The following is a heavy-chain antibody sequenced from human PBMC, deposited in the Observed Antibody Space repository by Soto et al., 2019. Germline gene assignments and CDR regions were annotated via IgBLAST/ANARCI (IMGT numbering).Heavy chain of an antibody. D-gene: IGHD4-17*01. CDR1: GFTFNTYS. J-gene: IGHJ4*02. Sequence: GGSLRLSCEASGFTFNTYSMHWVRQPPGKGLEWLAAIWYDGTQKYYADSVKGRFIISRDNSKKTLYLEMNSLRAEDTAVYYCARAGGTTVTGLWHFDSWGQGTLVTVSS. V-gene: IGHV3-33*01. CDR3: ARAGGTTVTGLWHFDS. CDR2: IWYDGTQK.